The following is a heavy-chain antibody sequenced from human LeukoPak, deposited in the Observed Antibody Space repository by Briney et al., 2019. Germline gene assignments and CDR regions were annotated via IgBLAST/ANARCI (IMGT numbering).Heavy chain of an antibody. D-gene: IGHD3-9*01. V-gene: IGHV3-21*01. CDR2: IRSSSSYI. CDR3: ARVLRYFDWTKAPFDY. CDR1: GFTFSTYN. Sequence: GGSLRLSCAASGFTFSTYNMNWVRQAPGKGLELVSSIRSSSSYIYYADSVKGRFTISRDNAKNSLYLQMNSLRAEDTAVYYCARVLRYFDWTKAPFDYWGQGTLVTSPQ. J-gene: IGHJ4*02.